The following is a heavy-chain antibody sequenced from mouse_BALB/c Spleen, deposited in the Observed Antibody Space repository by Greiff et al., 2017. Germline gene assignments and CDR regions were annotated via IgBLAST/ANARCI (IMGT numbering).Heavy chain of an antibody. CDR3: ARAYYGSSYLGYAMDY. CDR2: ISSGGST. D-gene: IGHD1-1*01. CDR1: GFTFSSYA. J-gene: IGHJ4*01. V-gene: IGHV5-6-5*01. Sequence: DVKLVESGGGLVKPGGSLKLSCAASGFTFSSYAMSWVRQTPEKRLEWVASISSGGSTYYPDSVKGRFTISRDNARNILYLQMSSLRSEDTAMYYCARAYYGSSYLGYAMDYWGQGTSVTVSS.